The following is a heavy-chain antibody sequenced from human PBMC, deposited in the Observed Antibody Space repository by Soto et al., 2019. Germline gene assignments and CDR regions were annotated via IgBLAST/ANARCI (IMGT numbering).Heavy chain of an antibody. Sequence: QVQLQESGPGLEKASETLSLTCTVSGGSMSGYYWSWIRQPPGKGLEWIGFIYDSGTTNYNPSLKSRGTISIDTSKNQFSLKLTSVTAADTAVYYCARVYHIVVVPAVRGAFDIWGQGTMITVPS. D-gene: IGHD2-21*02. CDR2: IYDSGTT. CDR3: ARVYHIVVVPAVRGAFDI. V-gene: IGHV4-59*01. J-gene: IGHJ3*02. CDR1: GGSMSGYY.